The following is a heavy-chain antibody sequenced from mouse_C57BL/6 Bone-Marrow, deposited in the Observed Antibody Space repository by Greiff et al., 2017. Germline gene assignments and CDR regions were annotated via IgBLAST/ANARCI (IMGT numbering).Heavy chain of an antibody. CDR1: GYTFTSYD. CDR2: IYPRDGST. D-gene: IGHD2-1*01. J-gene: IGHJ3*01. CDR3: ASGNLFAY. V-gene: IGHV1-85*01. Sequence: VQLQQSGPELVKPGASVKLSCKASGYTFTSYDINWVQQRPGQGLEWVGCIYPRDGSTKYHEKFKGKATVTVDTSSSTAYMELHSLASEDSAVYFCASGNLFAYWGQGTLVTVSA.